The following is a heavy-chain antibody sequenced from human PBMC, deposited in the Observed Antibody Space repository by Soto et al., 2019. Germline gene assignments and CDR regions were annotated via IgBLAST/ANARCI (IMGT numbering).Heavy chain of an antibody. CDR1: SGSISTNSYL. V-gene: IGHV4-39*01. CDR3: ARQGRNTKIVILRHYATDF. J-gene: IGHJ6*02. CDR2: ILYSGDT. Sequence: ETLSLTCSVSSGSISTNSYLWGWIRQPPGKGLEWIGAILYSGDTYYSESLKSRVTMSVDTAKNQFSLKLNSVTAADTAVYYCARQGRNTKIVILRHYATDFWGQGTAVTVSS. D-gene: IGHD3-22*01.